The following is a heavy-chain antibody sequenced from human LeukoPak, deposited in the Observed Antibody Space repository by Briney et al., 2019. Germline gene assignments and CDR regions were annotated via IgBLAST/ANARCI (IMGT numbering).Heavy chain of an antibody. CDR2: IFHTGNT. CDR1: GHSISSGYY. D-gene: IGHD6-19*01. Sequence: PSETLSLTCGVSGHSISSGYYWGWIRQPPGKGLEWIGSIFHTGNTYYNPSLKSRVTMSVDTSKNQFSLKLSSVTAAETAVYYCARDGGVAVSGPPGYWGQGTLVTVSS. J-gene: IGHJ4*02. V-gene: IGHV4-38-2*02. CDR3: ARDGGVAVSGPPGY.